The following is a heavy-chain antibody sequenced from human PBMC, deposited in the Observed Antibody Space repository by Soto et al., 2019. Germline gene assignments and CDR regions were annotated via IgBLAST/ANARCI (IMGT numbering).Heavy chain of an antibody. CDR2: IGGRGNSA. CDR3: VREGRGSFDF. V-gene: IGHV3-23*01. CDR1: GFIFTNYA. D-gene: IGHD5-12*01. Sequence: GGSLRLSCAASGFIFTNYAMNWVRQAPGRGLEWVSVIGGRGNSAYYADSVQGRFTISRDNSKNTLSLQMSSLTADDTAIYYCVREGRGSFDFWGRGTMVTVSS. J-gene: IGHJ3*01.